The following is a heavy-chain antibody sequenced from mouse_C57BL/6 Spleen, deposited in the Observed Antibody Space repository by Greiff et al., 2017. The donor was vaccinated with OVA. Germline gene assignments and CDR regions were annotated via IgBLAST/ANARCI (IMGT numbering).Heavy chain of an antibody. Sequence: EVQVVESGPGLVKPSQSLSLTCSVTGYSITSGYYWNWIRQFPGNKLEWMGYISYDGSNNYNPSLKNRISITRDTSKNQFFLKLNSVTTEDTATYYCARGNGYHWYFDVWGTGTTVTVSS. D-gene: IGHD2-2*01. V-gene: IGHV3-6*01. J-gene: IGHJ1*03. CDR2: ISYDGSN. CDR3: ARGNGYHWYFDV. CDR1: GYSITSGYY.